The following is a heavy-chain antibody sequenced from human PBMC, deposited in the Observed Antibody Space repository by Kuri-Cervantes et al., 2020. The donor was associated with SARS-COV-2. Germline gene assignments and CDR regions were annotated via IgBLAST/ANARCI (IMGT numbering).Heavy chain of an antibody. V-gene: IGHV3-30*18. J-gene: IGHJ4*02. CDR3: AKDRFGVHDF. D-gene: IGHD2-8*01. CDR1: GFNFSRTD. Sequence: GESLKISCTASGFNFSRTDMHWVRQTPGRGLEWVAVISYDGRKKKCVPSGKGRFTISRDNSQNTLYLQVKSLKSEDTAIYYCAKDRFGVHDFWGQETLVTVSS. CDR2: ISYDGRKK.